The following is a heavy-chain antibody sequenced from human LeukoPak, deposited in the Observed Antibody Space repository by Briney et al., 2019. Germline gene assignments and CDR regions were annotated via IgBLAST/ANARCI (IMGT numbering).Heavy chain of an antibody. CDR1: GGSTSSGGYY. D-gene: IGHD2-15*01. CDR3: ARETGGGRPSTAFDP. J-gene: IGHJ5*02. V-gene: IGHV4-31*03. Sequence: PSQTLSLTCTVSGGSTSSGGYYWSWIRQHPGKGLEWIGYIYYSGSTYYNPSLKSRVTISVDTSKNQFSLKLSSVTAADTAVYYCARETGGGRPSTAFDPWGQGTLVTVSS. CDR2: IYYSGST.